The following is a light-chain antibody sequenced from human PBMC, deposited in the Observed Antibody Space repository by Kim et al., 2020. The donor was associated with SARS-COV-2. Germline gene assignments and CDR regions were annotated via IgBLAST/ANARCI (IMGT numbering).Light chain of an antibody. V-gene: IGLV3-1*01. CDR2: QDS. CDR1: KLGDKY. J-gene: IGLJ2*01. Sequence: SYELTQPLLVSVSPGQTASINCSGDKLGDKYACWYQQKPGQSPVLVIYQDSKRPSGIPERFSGSNSGNTATLTISGTQAMDEADYYCQAWDSSTVVFGGGTQLTVL. CDR3: QAWDSSTVV.